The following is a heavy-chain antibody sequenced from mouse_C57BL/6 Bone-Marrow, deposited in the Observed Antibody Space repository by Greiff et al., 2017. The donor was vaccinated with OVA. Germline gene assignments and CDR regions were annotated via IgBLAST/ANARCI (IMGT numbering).Heavy chain of an antibody. D-gene: IGHD3-3*01. CDR2: IDPSDSYT. CDR3: ARWGDPDY. Sequence: QVQLQQPGAELVKPGASVKLSCKASGYTFTSYWMQWVKQRPGQGLEWIGEIDPSDSYTNYNQKFKGKATLTVDTSSNTAYMQLSSLTSEDSAVYYCARWGDPDYWGQGTTLTVSS. J-gene: IGHJ2*01. V-gene: IGHV1-50*01. CDR1: GYTFTSYW.